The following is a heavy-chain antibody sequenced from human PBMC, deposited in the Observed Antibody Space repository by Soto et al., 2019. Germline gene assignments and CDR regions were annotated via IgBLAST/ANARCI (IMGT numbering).Heavy chain of an antibody. Sequence: SETLSLTCTVSGGSISSYYWSWIRQPPGKGLEWIGYIYYSGSTNYNPSLKSRVTISVDTSKNQFSLKLSSVTAADTAVYYCTTKGVYYDMYYFDYWGQGTTVTVSS. D-gene: IGHD3-22*01. CDR3: TTKGVYYDMYYFDY. V-gene: IGHV4-59*01. CDR2: IYYSGST. J-gene: IGHJ4*03. CDR1: GGSISSYY.